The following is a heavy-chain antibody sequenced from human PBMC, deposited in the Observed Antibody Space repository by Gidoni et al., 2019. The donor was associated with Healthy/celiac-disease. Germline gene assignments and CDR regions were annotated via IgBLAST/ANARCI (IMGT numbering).Heavy chain of an antibody. V-gene: IGHV3-23*04. CDR1: GFTFSSSA. J-gene: IGHJ3*02. Sequence: EVQLVESGGGLVQPGGSLRLSCAASGFTFSSSALSWVRQAPGKGLEWVSAISGSGGSTYYADSVKGRFTISRDNSKNTLYLQMNSLRAEDTAVYYCARGYYYGSGSQTNDAFDIWGQGTMVTVSS. D-gene: IGHD3-10*01. CDR2: ISGSGGST. CDR3: ARGYYYGSGSQTNDAFDI.